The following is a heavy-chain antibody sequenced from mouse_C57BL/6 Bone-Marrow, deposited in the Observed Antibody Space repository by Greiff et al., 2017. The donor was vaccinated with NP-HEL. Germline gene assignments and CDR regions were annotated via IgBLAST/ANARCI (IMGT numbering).Heavy chain of an antibody. D-gene: IGHD1-2*01. CDR3: TRDTSSYGTSGAWFAY. J-gene: IGHJ3*01. V-gene: IGHV5-9-1*02. CDR1: GFTFSSYA. Sequence: EVQRVESGEGLVKPGGSLKLSCAASGFTFSSYAMSWVRQTPEKRLEWVAYISSGGDYIYYADTVKGRFTISRDNARNTLYLQMSSLKSEDTAMYYCTRDTSSYGTSGAWFAYWGQGTLVTVSA. CDR2: ISSGGDYI.